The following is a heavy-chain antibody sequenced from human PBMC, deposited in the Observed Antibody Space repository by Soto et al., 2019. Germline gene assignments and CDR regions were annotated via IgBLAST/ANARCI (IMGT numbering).Heavy chain of an antibody. Sequence: QVQLVQSGDEVKKPGASVKVSCKASGYIFVNYGIAWVRQAPRQGLEWMGWISHYTGNTHSASKVQGRLTMTTDTSTSTAYMDLASLTSDDTAVYYCVMVDNSVTPTPQAVWGQGNKVTV. CDR1: GYIFVNYG. J-gene: IGHJ6*02. V-gene: IGHV1-18*01. CDR2: ISHYTGNT. D-gene: IGHD2-15*01. CDR3: VMVDNSVTPTPQAV.